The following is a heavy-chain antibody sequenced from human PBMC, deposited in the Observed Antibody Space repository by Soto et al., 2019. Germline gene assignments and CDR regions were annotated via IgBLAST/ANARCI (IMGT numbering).Heavy chain of an antibody. CDR2: ISAYNGNT. CDR1: GYTFTSYG. CDR3: ARAGYGIAARDYYYYGMDV. Sequence: QVQLVQSGAEVKKPGASVKVSCKASGYTFTSYGISWVRQAPGQGLEGMGWISAYNGNTNHAQKRQGRVTMTTDSSTRTAYMELRSLRSDDTAVYFCARAGYGIAARDYYYYGMDVWGQGTTVTVSS. D-gene: IGHD6-6*01. V-gene: IGHV1-18*01. J-gene: IGHJ6*02.